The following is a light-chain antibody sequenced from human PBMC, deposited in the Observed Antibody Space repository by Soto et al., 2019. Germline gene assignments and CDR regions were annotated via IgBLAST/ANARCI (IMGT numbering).Light chain of an antibody. CDR3: QVWDTATDQRV. Sequence: SYELTQPPSVSVAPGQTARITWGADNIGLKSVHWYQQRPGSAPGLVVYDDTKRPSGIPERFSGSNSGNTATLTISRVEAGDEADYYCQVWDTATDQRVFGGGTQLTVL. V-gene: IGLV3-21*02. CDR1: NIGLKS. CDR2: DDT. J-gene: IGLJ3*02.